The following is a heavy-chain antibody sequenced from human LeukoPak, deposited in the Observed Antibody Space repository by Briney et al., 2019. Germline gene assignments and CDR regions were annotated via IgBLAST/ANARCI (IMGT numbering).Heavy chain of an antibody. CDR1: GGSITSSSYY. V-gene: IGHV4-39*07. Sequence: PSETLSLTCTVSGGSITSSSYYWGWIRQPPGKGLEWIGSVRYSGTTYYNPSLKSRVTISVDTSKNQFSLKLSSATAADTAVYYCARYITMVRGVINPRYYYGMDVWGQGTTVTVSS. D-gene: IGHD3-10*01. CDR3: ARYITMVRGVINPRYYYGMDV. J-gene: IGHJ6*02. CDR2: VRYSGTT.